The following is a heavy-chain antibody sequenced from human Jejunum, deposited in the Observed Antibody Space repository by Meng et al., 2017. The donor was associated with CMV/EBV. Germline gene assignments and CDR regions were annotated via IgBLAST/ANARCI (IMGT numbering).Heavy chain of an antibody. J-gene: IGHJ5*01. V-gene: IGHV4-59*01. CDR2: IYYTGTT. CDR3: ARGAGWYAF. Sequence: QLQEAGQALVTHSATLCLTCTRCCSSISSSYWSWIRETRGKGLEWIGDIYYTGTTNYNPSLKSRVTISLDTTKNQFSLKLTSRAAADTAVYYCARGAGWYAFWGQGTLVTVSS. CDR1: CSSISSSY.